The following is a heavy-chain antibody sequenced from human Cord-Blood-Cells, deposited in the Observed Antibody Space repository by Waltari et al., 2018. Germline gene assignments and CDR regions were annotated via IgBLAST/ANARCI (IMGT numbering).Heavy chain of an antibody. V-gene: IGHV1-69*01. CDR2: IIPIFGTA. D-gene: IGHD6-6*01. J-gene: IGHJ6*02. CDR1: GGTFSSYA. Sequence: QVQLVQSGAEVKKPGSSVKVSCKASGGTFSSYAISWVRQAHGQGLEWMGGIIPIFGTANYAQKFQGRVTITADESTSTAYMELSSLRSEDTAVYYCARDGIAARPTLYYYYYGMDVWGQGTTVTVSS. CDR3: ARDGIAARPTLYYYYYGMDV.